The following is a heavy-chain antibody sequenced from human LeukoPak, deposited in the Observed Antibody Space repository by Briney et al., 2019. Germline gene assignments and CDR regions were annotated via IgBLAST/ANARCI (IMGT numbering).Heavy chain of an antibody. D-gene: IGHD3-22*01. V-gene: IGHV3-21*01. CDR2: IISSRSYI. Sequence: GGSLRLSCAASGVTFSSYSMNSVRQAPGKGLEWGSSIISSRSYIYYAASVKGRFTISRDNPKNSLYLQMNSLRAEDTAVSHCARGGYYDSSGYRFDYWGQGTLVTVSS. CDR1: GVTFSSYS. J-gene: IGHJ4*02. CDR3: ARGGYYDSSGYRFDY.